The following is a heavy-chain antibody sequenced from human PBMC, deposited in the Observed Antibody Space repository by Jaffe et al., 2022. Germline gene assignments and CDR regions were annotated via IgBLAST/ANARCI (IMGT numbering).Heavy chain of an antibody. CDR3: ARKGAGNSGYDTWDFDY. CDR2: INHSGST. CDR1: GGSFSGYY. V-gene: IGHV4-34*01. Sequence: QVQLQQWGAGLLKPSETLSLTCAVYGGSFSGYYWSWIRQPPGKGLEWIGEINHSGSTNYNPSLKSRVTISVDTSKNQFSLKLSSVTAADTAVYYCARKGAGNSGYDTWDFDYWGQGTLVTVSS. D-gene: IGHD5-12*01. J-gene: IGHJ4*02.